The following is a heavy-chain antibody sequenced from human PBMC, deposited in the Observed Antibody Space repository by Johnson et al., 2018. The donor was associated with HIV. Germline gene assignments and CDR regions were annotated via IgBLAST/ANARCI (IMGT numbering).Heavy chain of an antibody. D-gene: IGHD6-19*01. V-gene: IGHV3-13*01. J-gene: IGHJ3*02. CDR2: IGTAGDT. CDR3: AKNKYSSGWYDAFDI. Sequence: VQLVESGGGVVQPGGSLRLSCAASGFTFSSYDMHWVRQATGKGLEWVSAIGTAGDTYYPGSVKGRFTISRDNAKNSLYLQMNSLRAEDTAVYYCAKNKYSSGWYDAFDIWGQGTVVTVSS. CDR1: GFTFSSYD.